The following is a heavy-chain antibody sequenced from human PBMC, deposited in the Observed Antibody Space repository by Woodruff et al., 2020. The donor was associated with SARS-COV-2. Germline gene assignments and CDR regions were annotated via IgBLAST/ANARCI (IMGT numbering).Heavy chain of an antibody. Sequence: LKSRVTITVDPSKNQFSLKLSSVTAADTAVYYCARPGYYDSSGKSGDYWGQGTLVTVSS. D-gene: IGHD3-22*01. J-gene: IGHJ4*02. CDR3: ARPGYYDSSGKSGDY. V-gene: IGHV4-39*01.